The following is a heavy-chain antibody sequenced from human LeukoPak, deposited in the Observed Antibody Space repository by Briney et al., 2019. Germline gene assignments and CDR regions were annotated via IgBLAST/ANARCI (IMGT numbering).Heavy chain of an antibody. Sequence: GGSLRLSCAASGFTFRSYDMHWVRQATGKGLEWVSGIGTAGEIYYPGSVKGRFTISRNSLRAGDTAVYYCARVERGKQLEFYYYYMDVWGKGTTVTVSS. CDR3: ARVERGKQLEFYYYYMDV. J-gene: IGHJ6*03. CDR1: GFTFRSYD. V-gene: IGHV3-13*01. D-gene: IGHD6-6*01. CDR2: IGTAGEI.